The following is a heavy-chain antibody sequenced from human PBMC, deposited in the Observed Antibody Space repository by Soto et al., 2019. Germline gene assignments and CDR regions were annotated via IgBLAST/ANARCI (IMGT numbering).Heavy chain of an antibody. J-gene: IGHJ4*02. CDR1: GYSFTSYW. Sequence: PGESLKISCKGSGYSFTSYWIGWVRQMPGKGLEWMGIIYPGDSDTRYSPSFQGQVTISADKSISTAYPQWGSLKASDTAMYYCARHLRETSGWYEYYFDYWGQGTLVTVSS. D-gene: IGHD6-19*01. V-gene: IGHV5-51*01. CDR2: IYPGDSDT. CDR3: ARHLRETSGWYEYYFDY.